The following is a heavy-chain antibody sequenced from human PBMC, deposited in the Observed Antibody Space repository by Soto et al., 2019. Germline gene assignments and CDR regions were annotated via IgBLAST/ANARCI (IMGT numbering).Heavy chain of an antibody. Sequence: ASVKVSCKASGYTFTSYGTSWVRPAPGQGLEWMGWISAYNGNTNYAQKLQGRVTMNTDTSTSTAYMELRSLRSDDTAVYYCAADSGGWYGSTDFDYWGQGTLVTVA. CDR1: GYTFTSYG. V-gene: IGHV1-18*01. CDR3: AADSGGWYGSTDFDY. J-gene: IGHJ4*02. CDR2: ISAYNGNT. D-gene: IGHD6-19*01.